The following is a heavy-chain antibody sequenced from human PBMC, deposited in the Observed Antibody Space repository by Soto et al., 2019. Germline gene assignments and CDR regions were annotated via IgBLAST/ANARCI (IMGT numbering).Heavy chain of an antibody. D-gene: IGHD2-15*01. CDR3: ATVYCSGGSCYSIDY. V-gene: IGHV1-46*03. J-gene: IGHJ4*02. Sequence: GGSVKGSCKASGYTLTRYYIHWVRQAPGQGLEWMGIINPSNSTSYAQKFQGRVTMTRDTSTSTVYMELSSLRSEDTAVYYCATVYCSGGSCYSIDYWGQGTLVTVSS. CDR2: INPSNST. CDR1: GYTLTRYY.